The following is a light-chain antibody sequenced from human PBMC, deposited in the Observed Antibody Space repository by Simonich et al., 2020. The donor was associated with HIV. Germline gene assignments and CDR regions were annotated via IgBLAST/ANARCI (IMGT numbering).Light chain of an antibody. J-gene: IGKJ4*01. CDR2: GAS. CDR1: QSVSSN. Sequence: IVMTQSPATLSVSPGERATLSCRARQSVSSNLAWYQQKPGQAPRLLIYGASNRATGIPARFSGSGSGTDFTLTISSLEPEDFAVYYCQQRSNWPLTFGGGTKVEIK. CDR3: QQRSNWPLT. V-gene: IGKV3-11*01.